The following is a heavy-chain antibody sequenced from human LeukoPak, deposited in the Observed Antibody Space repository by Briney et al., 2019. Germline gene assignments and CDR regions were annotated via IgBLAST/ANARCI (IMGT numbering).Heavy chain of an antibody. V-gene: IGHV3-66*01. D-gene: IGHD6-13*01. CDR2: IYSGGST. CDR3: ARDYMREFMGDLGAAVAGGVY. J-gene: IGHJ4*02. CDR1: GFTVSSNY. Sequence: PGGSLRLSCAASGFTVSSNYMSWVGQAPGKGLEWVSVIYSGGSTSYADSVKGRFTISRDNSKNTLYLQMNRLKAEDTAVYYCARDYMREFMGDLGAAVAGGVYWGQGTLVTVSS.